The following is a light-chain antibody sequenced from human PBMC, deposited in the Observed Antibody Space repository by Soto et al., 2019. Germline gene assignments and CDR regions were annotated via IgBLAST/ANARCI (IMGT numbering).Light chain of an antibody. CDR3: QQSYSSPWT. CDR2: AAS. J-gene: IGKJ1*01. V-gene: IGKV1-39*01. Sequence: DIQMTQSPSSLSASVGDRVTITCRASQSINSYLNWYQQKPGKAPKFLIYAASSLQSGVPSRFSGCGSGTDFTLTISSLQSEDCATYYCQQSYSSPWTFGQGTKVEI. CDR1: QSINSY.